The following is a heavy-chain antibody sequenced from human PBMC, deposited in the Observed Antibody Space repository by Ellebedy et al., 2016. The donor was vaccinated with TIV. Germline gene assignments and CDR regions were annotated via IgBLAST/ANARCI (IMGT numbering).Heavy chain of an antibody. CDR2: IDWDDDK. CDR3: ARMIYGDHNGGYNWFDP. Sequence: TLSLXXTVSGGSISSYYWSWIRQPPGKALEWLALIDWDDDKYYSTSLKTRLTISKDTSKNQVVLTMTNMDPVDTATYYCARMIYGDHNGGYNWFDPWGQGTLVTVSS. J-gene: IGHJ5*02. CDR1: GGSISSYYW. D-gene: IGHD4-17*01. V-gene: IGHV2-70*18.